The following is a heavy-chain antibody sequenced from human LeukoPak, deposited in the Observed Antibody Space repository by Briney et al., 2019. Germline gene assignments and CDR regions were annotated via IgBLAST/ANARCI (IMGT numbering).Heavy chain of an antibody. CDR2: IHHSGSA. D-gene: IGHD1-26*01. Sequence: SGTLSLTCAVSGASISSNWWNWVRQPPGKGLEWIGEIHHSGSANYNPSLKSRVTILLDTSENHFSLRLSSVTAADTAVYYCVRDRGEFSYSHDYWGQGTLVTVSS. CDR3: VRDRGEFSYSHDY. V-gene: IGHV4-4*02. J-gene: IGHJ4*02. CDR1: GASISSNW.